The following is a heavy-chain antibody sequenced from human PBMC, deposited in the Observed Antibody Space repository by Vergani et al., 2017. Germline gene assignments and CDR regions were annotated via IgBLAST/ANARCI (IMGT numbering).Heavy chain of an antibody. D-gene: IGHD2-8*01. V-gene: IGHV3-15*05. Sequence: VELLESGGGLAQPGGSLRLPCQVPGFDFSQAWMNWARQSRGKGLEYIGLSKSKTEGGTTHYNAAMKGRVTIYRDDSKSVLFLEMTNLAPEVTAVYYCWGTNYANSWDFWGEGSLVTVSS. CDR2: SKSKTEGGTT. CDR3: WGTNYANSWDF. J-gene: IGHJ1*01. CDR1: GFDFSQAW.